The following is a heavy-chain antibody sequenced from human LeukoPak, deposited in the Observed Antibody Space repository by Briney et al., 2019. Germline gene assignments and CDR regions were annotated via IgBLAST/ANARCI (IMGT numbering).Heavy chain of an antibody. CDR1: GFSFSTHN. CDR3: VRDNSRGQSLGVIY. D-gene: IGHD3-22*01. V-gene: IGHV3-48*01. J-gene: IGHJ4*02. CDR2: FNADRSTI. Sequence: GGSLRHFCAASGFSFSTHNMKWARHAPGRGLQWLSYFNADRSTIQYADSVRGRFTTSRDNAKNSLYLQMNSLRAEDTAVYYCVRDNSRGQSLGVIYWGQGSLVTVSS.